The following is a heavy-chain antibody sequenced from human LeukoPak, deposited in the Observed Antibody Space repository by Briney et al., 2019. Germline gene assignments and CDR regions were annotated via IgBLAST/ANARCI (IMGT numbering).Heavy chain of an antibody. J-gene: IGHJ5*02. V-gene: IGHV3-30*18. Sequence: PGGSLRLSCAASGFTFSSYGMHWVRQAPGKGPEWVAVISYDGSNKYYADSVKGRFTISRDNSENTLYLQMNSLRAEDTAVYYCAKGPPADIVVVPAAISPWGQGTLVTVSS. CDR3: AKGPPADIVVVPAAISP. CDR1: GFTFSSYG. D-gene: IGHD2-2*01. CDR2: ISYDGSNK.